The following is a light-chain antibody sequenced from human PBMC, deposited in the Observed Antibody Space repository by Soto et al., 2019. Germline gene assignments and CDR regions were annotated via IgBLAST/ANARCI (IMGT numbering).Light chain of an antibody. J-gene: IGKJ4*01. CDR2: DAS. CDR3: QQRSNWPPLT. V-gene: IGKV3-11*01. Sequence: EIVLTQSPGTLSLSPGERATLSCRASQKISSYLAWYQQKPSQAPRLLIYDASNRATGIPARFSGSGSGTDFPLTISSLEPEDFAVYYCQQRSNWPPLTFGGGTKVEIK. CDR1: QKISSY.